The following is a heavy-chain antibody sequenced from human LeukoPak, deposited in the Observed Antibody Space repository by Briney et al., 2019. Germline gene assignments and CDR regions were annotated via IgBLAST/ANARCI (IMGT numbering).Heavy chain of an antibody. J-gene: IGHJ4*02. CDR2: ISGSGSSV. V-gene: IGHV3-48*03. CDR1: GFPFSNYE. Sequence: QPGGSLRLSCVASGFPFSNYEMNWVRQAPGKGLEWVSYISGSGSSVYYADSVKGRFTISRDNAKNSLYLQMNSLRAEDTAVYYCARGHNDYWGQGTLVTVSS. CDR3: ARGHNDY.